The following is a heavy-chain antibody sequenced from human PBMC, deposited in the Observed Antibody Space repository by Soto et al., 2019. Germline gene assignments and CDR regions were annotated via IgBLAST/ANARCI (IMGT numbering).Heavy chain of an antibody. V-gene: IGHV1-24*01. Sequence: ASVKVSCKXSGYTLTDLSMHWVRQAPGKGLEWMGGFDPEDGETIYAQKFQGRVTLTEDTSADTTYMELSSLTSEDTAVYYCATVARQLWYCGMHVWGQGTTVTVSS. J-gene: IGHJ6*02. D-gene: IGHD5-18*01. CDR2: FDPEDGET. CDR1: GYTLTDLS. CDR3: ATVARQLWYCGMHV.